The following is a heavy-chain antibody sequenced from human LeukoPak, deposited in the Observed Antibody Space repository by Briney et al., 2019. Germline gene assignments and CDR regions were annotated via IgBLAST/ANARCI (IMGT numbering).Heavy chain of an antibody. Sequence: GGSLRLSCAGSGFTFSNYEMHWVRQVAGGGLEWVSAIGIGGDTFYTGSVKGRFTISRENAKNSFFLQMNSLSAGDTALYYCVRERSGTSSDGFEIWGQGTMVTVSS. CDR3: VRERSGTSSDGFEI. CDR2: IGIGGDT. J-gene: IGHJ3*02. V-gene: IGHV3-13*01. CDR1: GFTFSNYE. D-gene: IGHD1-26*01.